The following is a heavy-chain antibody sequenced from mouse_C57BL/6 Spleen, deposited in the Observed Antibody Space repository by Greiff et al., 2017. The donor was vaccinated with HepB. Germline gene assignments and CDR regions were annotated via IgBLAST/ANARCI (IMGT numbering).Heavy chain of an antibody. CDR1: GYTFTDYE. V-gene: IGHV1-15*01. Sequence: LVESGAELVRPGASVTLSCKASGYTFTDYEMHWVKQTPVHGLEWIGAIDPETGGTAYNQKFKGKAILTADKSSSTAYMELRSLTSEDSAVYYCTPYYYGSSRIDYWGQGTTLTVSS. J-gene: IGHJ2*01. CDR3: TPYYYGSSRIDY. D-gene: IGHD1-1*01. CDR2: IDPETGGT.